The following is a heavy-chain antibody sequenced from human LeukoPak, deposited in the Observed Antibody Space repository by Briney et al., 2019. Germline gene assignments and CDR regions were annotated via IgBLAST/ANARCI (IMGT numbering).Heavy chain of an antibody. D-gene: IGHD6-19*01. CDR1: GFTFSSYS. Sequence: GGSLRLSCAASGFTFSSYSMNWVRQAPGKGLEWVSSISSSSSYIYYADSVKGRFTISRDNAKNSLYPQMNSLRAEDTAVYYCARDIAVAGYFDYWGQGTLVTVSS. J-gene: IGHJ4*02. V-gene: IGHV3-21*01. CDR2: ISSSSSYI. CDR3: ARDIAVAGYFDY.